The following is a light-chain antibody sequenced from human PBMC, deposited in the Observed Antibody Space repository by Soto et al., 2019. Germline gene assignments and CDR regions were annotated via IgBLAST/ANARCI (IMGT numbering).Light chain of an antibody. CDR3: QQSYSSPSGLT. CDR1: QSISNY. J-gene: IGKJ4*01. CDR2: ATS. V-gene: IGKV1-39*01. Sequence: DIQMTQSPSSLSASVGDRVTITCRASQSISNYLNWYQQKPGKAPKLLIYATSSMQSGVPSRFSGSGYGTDFTLTISSLQPEDFATYYSQQSYSSPSGLTFGGGTKVDIK.